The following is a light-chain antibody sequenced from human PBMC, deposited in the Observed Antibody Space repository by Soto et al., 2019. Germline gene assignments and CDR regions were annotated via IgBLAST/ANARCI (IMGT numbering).Light chain of an antibody. CDR1: ESVSSSY. CDR3: QQYGMT. J-gene: IGKJ1*01. CDR2: GAS. Sequence: EIVLTQSPDTLSLSPGERATLSCRASESVSSSYLAWYQQKPGQAPRLLIYGASSRAAGIPDRFSGSGSGTDFTLTINRLEPEDFAVFYCQQYGMTFGQGTKVDIK. V-gene: IGKV3-20*01.